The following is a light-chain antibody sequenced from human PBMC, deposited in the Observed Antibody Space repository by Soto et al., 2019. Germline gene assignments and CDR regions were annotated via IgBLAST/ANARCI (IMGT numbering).Light chain of an antibody. CDR2: DAS. V-gene: IGKV3-11*01. CDR3: QQQLHWPWT. Sequence: EIVLTQSEATLSLSPGERATLSCRASQSVSTYLAWYQQKPGQAPRLLIYDASKRATGIPARFSGSGSGTDFPPTNGSQEHEDFSVSYCQQQLHWPWTFGQRTKVEIK. CDR1: QSVSTY. J-gene: IGKJ1*01.